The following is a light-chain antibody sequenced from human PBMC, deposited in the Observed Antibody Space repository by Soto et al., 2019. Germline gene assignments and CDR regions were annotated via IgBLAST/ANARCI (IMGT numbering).Light chain of an antibody. CDR3: QQYYNWPLT. V-gene: IGKV3-15*01. Sequence: EIVLTQSPATLSLSPGERATLSCRASQSVRNYLAWYQQKPGQAPRLLIYGTSTRVTGIPARFSGSGSGTEFTLTISSLQSEDFAVYYCQQYYNWPLTFGGGTKVDIK. CDR1: QSVRNY. J-gene: IGKJ4*01. CDR2: GTS.